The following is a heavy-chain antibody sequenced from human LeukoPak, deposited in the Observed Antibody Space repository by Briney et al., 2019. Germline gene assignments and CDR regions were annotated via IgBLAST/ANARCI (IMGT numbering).Heavy chain of an antibody. D-gene: IGHD1-20*01. J-gene: IGHJ4*02. CDR2: ISSSSTYI. CDR3: ARDPPFIIGTTFFDY. V-gene: IGHV3-21*01. CDR1: GFTFSSYS. Sequence: GGSLRLSCAASGFTFSSYSMNWVRQAPGKGLEWVSSISSSSTYIYYADSVKGRFTISRDNAKNSLYLQMNSLRAEDTAVYYCARDPPFIIGTTFFDYWGQGTLVTVSS.